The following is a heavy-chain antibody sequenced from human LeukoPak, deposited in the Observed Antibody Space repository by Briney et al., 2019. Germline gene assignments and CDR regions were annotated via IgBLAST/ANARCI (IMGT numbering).Heavy chain of an antibody. J-gene: IGHJ4*02. CDR3: ARGRGPDY. Sequence: PGGSLRLSCAASGFTFSSYGMHWVRQAPGKGLEWVAVISYDGSNKYYADSVEGRFTISRDDSKNTLYLQMNSLRAEDTAVYYCARGRGPDYWGQGTLVTVSS. CDR1: GFTFSSYG. CDR2: ISYDGSNK. V-gene: IGHV3-30*03.